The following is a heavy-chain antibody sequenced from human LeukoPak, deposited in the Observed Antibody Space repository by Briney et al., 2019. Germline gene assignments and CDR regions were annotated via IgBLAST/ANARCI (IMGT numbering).Heavy chain of an antibody. J-gene: IGHJ6*02. D-gene: IGHD3-3*01. Sequence: ASVKVSCKASGYTFTDYYMHWVRQAPGRGLEWLGWFNPNSGATNDAQKFQGRVSMTRDTSISTAYMELRSLRSDDTAVYYCARDRRSLGGYYYYAMDVWGQGTTVTVSS. V-gene: IGHV1-2*02. CDR3: ARDRRSLGGYYYYAMDV. CDR1: GYTFTDYY. CDR2: FNPNSGAT.